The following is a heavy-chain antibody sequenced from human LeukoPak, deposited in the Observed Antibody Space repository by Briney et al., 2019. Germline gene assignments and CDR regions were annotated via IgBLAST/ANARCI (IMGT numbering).Heavy chain of an antibody. CDR2: IYYSGST. Sequence: SETLSLTCTVSGGSISSSSYYWGWIRQPPGKGLEWIGSIYYSGSTYYNPSLKSRVTISVDTSKNQFSLKLSSVTAADTAVYYCARGGDCSGGSCYSGSLDYWGQGTLVTVSS. J-gene: IGHJ4*02. CDR1: GGSISSSSYY. CDR3: ARGGDCSGGSCYSGSLDY. D-gene: IGHD2-15*01. V-gene: IGHV4-39*01.